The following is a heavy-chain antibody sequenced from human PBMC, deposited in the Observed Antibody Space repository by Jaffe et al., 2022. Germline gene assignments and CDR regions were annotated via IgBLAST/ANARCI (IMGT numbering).Heavy chain of an antibody. CDR1: GFTFGDYA. CDR2: IRSKAYGGTT. Sequence: EVQLVESGGGLVQPGRSLRLSCTASGFTFGDYAMSWVRQAPGKGLEWVGFIRSKAYGGTTEYAASVKGRFTISRDDSKSIAYLQMNSLKTEDTAVYYCTRDSEYSSGWYRFATYYFDYWGQGTLVTVSS. D-gene: IGHD6-19*01. J-gene: IGHJ4*02. V-gene: IGHV3-49*04. CDR3: TRDSEYSSGWYRFATYYFDY.